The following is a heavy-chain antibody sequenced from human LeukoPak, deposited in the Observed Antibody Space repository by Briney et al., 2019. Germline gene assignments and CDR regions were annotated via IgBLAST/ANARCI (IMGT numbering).Heavy chain of an antibody. CDR2: IYPGDSET. CDR1: GYRFTNYW. V-gene: IGHV5-51*01. Sequence: GESLKISCKGSGYRFTNYWIGWVRQMPGKGLEWMGIIYPGDSETRYSPSFQGQVTISADKSISTAYLQWSSLKASDTAMYYCARRRDLYSGSYYPFDYWGQGTLVTVAS. J-gene: IGHJ4*02. D-gene: IGHD1-26*01. CDR3: ARRRDLYSGSYYPFDY.